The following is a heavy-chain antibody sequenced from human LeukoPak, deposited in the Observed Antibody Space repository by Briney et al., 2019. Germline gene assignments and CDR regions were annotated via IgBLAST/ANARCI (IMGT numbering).Heavy chain of an antibody. V-gene: IGHV3-23*01. D-gene: IGHD6-19*01. Sequence: GGSLRLSCAASGFTFSTYAMSWVRQTPGKGLEWVSAISGSGVSTYYADSVKGRFTISRDNSKNTLYLQMNSLRAEDTAVYYCARDQSGSGWFDYWGQGTLVTVSS. J-gene: IGHJ4*02. CDR2: ISGSGVST. CDR1: GFTFSTYA. CDR3: ARDQSGSGWFDY.